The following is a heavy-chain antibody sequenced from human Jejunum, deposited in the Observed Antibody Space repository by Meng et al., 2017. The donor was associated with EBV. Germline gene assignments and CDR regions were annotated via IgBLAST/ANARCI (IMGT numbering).Heavy chain of an antibody. Sequence: QTPVKVAGPSQVKPLETLTRTCTVSGFARSTRGVGVGWIRQPPGKALEWLAHIYWDENKRYSTSLRSRLSIMKDTSKSQVVLTMTNMDPVDTATYYCARRYGDYVRYFDSWGQGILVTVSS. CDR2: IYWDENK. D-gene: IGHD4-17*01. V-gene: IGHV2-5*02. CDR3: ARRYGDYVRYFDS. CDR1: GFARSTRGVG. J-gene: IGHJ4*02.